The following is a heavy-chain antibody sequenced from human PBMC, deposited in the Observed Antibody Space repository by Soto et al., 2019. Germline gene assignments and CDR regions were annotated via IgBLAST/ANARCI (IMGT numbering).Heavy chain of an antibody. Sequence: SVQVSCKASGYTFTRYYMHLVRQAPGQGLEWMGIINPSGGSTSYAQKFQGRVTMTRDTSTSTVYMELSSLRSEDTAVYYCARESMSAREVDPYWGQGTLVTVSS. CDR3: ARESMSAREVDPY. V-gene: IGHV1-46*01. CDR1: GYTFTRYY. D-gene: IGHD1-26*01. CDR2: INPSGGST. J-gene: IGHJ4*02.